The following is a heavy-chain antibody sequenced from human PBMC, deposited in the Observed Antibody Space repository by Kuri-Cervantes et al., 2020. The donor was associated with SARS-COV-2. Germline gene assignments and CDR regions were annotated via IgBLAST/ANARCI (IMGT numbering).Heavy chain of an antibody. CDR3: AKAGENYYYYYMDV. Sequence: ESLKISCAASGFTFSSYSMNWVRQAPGKGLEWVSSISSSSSYIYYADSVKGRFTISRDNSKNTLYLQMNSLRAEDTAVYYCAKAGENYYYYYMDVWGKGTTVTVSS. D-gene: IGHD3-16*01. CDR1: GFTFSSYS. J-gene: IGHJ6*03. V-gene: IGHV3-21*01. CDR2: ISSSSSYI.